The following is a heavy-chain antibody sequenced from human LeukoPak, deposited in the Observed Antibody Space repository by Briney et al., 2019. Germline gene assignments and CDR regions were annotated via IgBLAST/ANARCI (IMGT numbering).Heavy chain of an antibody. J-gene: IGHJ6*03. V-gene: IGHV1-2*02. Sequence: GASVKVSCKASGYTFTGYYMHWVRQAPGQGLEWMGWINPNSGGTNYAQKFQGRVTMTRDTSTSTAYMELRSLRSDDTAVYFCARWKLEGYMDVWGKGTTVTVSS. CDR3: ARWKLEGYMDV. D-gene: IGHD3-3*01. CDR2: INPNSGGT. CDR1: GYTFTGYY.